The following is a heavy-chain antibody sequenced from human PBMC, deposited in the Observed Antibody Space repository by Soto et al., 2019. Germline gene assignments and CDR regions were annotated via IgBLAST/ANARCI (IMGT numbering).Heavy chain of an antibody. D-gene: IGHD3-10*01. CDR2: ISSSSSYI. V-gene: IGHV3-21*01. CDR3: ARDILLWFGANDAFDI. Sequence: EVQLVESGGGLVKPGGSLRLSCAASGFTFSSYSMNWVRQAPGKGLEWVSSISSSSSYIYYADSVKGRFTISRDNAKNSLYLQMNSLRAEDTAVYCCARDILLWFGANDAFDIWGQGTMVTVSS. CDR1: GFTFSSYS. J-gene: IGHJ3*02.